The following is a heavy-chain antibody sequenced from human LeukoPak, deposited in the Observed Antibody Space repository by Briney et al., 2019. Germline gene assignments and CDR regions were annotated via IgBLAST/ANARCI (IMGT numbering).Heavy chain of an antibody. D-gene: IGHD2/OR15-2a*01. CDR1: GGTVSSYA. CDR2: IIPIFGTA. J-gene: IGHJ3*02. CDR3: ARDFLTAVRTPQAFDI. V-gene: IGHV1-69*13. Sequence: SVKVSCTASGGTVSSYAISWVRQAPGQGLEWMGGIIPIFGTANYAQKFQGRVTITADESTSTAYMEVRRLRTNDTAVYYCARDFLTAVRTPQAFDIWGQGTMVTVSS.